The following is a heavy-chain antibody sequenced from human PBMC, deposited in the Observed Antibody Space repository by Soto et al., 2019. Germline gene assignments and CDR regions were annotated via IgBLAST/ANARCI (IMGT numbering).Heavy chain of an antibody. CDR1: GFTFSSYA. V-gene: IGHV3-23*01. CDR2: ISGSGGST. J-gene: IGHJ6*02. Sequence: EVQLLESGGGLVQPGGSLRLSCAASGFTFSSYAMSWVRQAPGKGLEWVSAISGSGGSTYYADSVKGRFTISRDNSKNPLYRKMNSLRAEDTAVYYCAKGQVVPAAHYYYYGMDVWAKGPRSPSP. CDR3: AKGQVVPAAHYYYYGMDV. D-gene: IGHD2-2*01.